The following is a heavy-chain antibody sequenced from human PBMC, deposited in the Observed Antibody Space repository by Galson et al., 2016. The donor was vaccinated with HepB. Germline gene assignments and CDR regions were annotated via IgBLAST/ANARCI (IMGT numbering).Heavy chain of an antibody. V-gene: IGHV3-23*01. CDR1: GFTFSNYA. CDR3: ARDPNGDYFGAFDF. J-gene: IGHJ3*01. CDR2: VTGSGSWT. D-gene: IGHD4-17*01. Sequence: SLRLSCAASGFTFSNYAMTWVRQAPGKGLEWVSSVTGSGSWTYYADSVKGRLTISRDNSKNTLYLQMNSLRAEDTAVYYCARDPNGDYFGAFDFWGQGTMVTVSS.